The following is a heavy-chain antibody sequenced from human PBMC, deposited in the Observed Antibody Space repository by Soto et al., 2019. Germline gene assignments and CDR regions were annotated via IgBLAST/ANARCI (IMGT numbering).Heavy chain of an antibody. CDR1: GFSLTTTGVG. D-gene: IGHD1-26*01. J-gene: IGHJ4*02. CDR2: IYWDDDK. V-gene: IGHV2-5*02. CDR3: AHRAVYSGSYWDGGYFAL. Sequence: QITLRESGPTRVRPTQPLTLTCSFSGFSLTTTGVGVGWIRQPPGEAPEWLAVIYWDDDKRYSPSLKSRLTITKDTSNTPVVLTMNNMDPVDTGTYYCAHRAVYSGSYWDGGYFALWGQGPPVTVSP.